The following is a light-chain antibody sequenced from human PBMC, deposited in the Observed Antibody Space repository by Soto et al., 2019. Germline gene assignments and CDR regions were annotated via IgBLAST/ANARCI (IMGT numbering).Light chain of an antibody. CDR3: QQYGNSPYT. J-gene: IGKJ2*01. CDR2: GAS. CDR1: QSIYSNY. V-gene: IGKV3-20*01. Sequence: EIVLTQSPGTLSLSPGERATLSCRASQSIYSNYLAWYQQIPGQAPRVLIYGASSRATGIPDRFSSSGSGTDFTLTISRLEPEDVAIYYCQQYGNSPYTFGQGTKLEIK.